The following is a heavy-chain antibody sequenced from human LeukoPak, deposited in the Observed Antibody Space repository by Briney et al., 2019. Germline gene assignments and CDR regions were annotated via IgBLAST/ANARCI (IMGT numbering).Heavy chain of an antibody. V-gene: IGHV1-46*01. CDR2: INPSGGST. D-gene: IGHD6-13*01. CDR1: GYTSTSYY. Sequence: ASVKVSCKASGYTSTSYYMHWVRQAPGQGLEWMGIINPSGGSTSYAQKFQGRVTMTRDTSTSTVYMELSSLRSEDTAVYYCARGRGIAAAGPYYYYGMDVWGQGTTVTVSS. CDR3: ARGRGIAAAGPYYYYGMDV. J-gene: IGHJ6*02.